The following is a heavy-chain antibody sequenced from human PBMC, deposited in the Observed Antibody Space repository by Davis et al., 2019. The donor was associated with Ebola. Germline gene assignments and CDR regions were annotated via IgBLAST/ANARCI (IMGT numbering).Heavy chain of an antibody. J-gene: IGHJ4*02. CDR1: GFTFSTYS. CDR3: AKIAGGL. CDR2: ISYEGRNK. Sequence: GGSLRLSCAASGFTFSTYSMHWVRQAPGKGLEWVAVISYEGRNKYYADSVKGRFTISRDNSRNTLYLEMSSLRPEDTAVYYCAKIAGGLWGQGTLVTVSS. V-gene: IGHV3-30-3*02. D-gene: IGHD6-13*01.